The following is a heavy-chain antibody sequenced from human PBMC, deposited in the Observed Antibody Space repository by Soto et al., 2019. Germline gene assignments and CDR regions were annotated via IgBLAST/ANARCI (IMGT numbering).Heavy chain of an antibody. Sequence: RSLTCTVSGGSISSGDYYWSWIRQPPGKGLEWIGYIYYSGSTYYNPSLKSRVTISVDTSKNQFSLKLSSVTAADTAVYYCAREKAGVRGVIGTQDFDYWGQGTLVTVSS. CDR1: GGSISSGDYY. CDR3: AREKAGVRGVIGTQDFDY. D-gene: IGHD3-10*01. V-gene: IGHV4-30-4*01. CDR2: IYYSGST. J-gene: IGHJ4*02.